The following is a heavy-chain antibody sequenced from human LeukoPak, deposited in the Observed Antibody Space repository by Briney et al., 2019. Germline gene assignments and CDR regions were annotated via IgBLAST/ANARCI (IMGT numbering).Heavy chain of an antibody. CDR3: AWSGYYVLDYYYYGMDV. CDR2: ISAYNGNT. V-gene: IGHV1-18*01. Sequence: ASVKVSCKASGYTFTSYGISWVRQAPGQGLEWMGWISAYNGNTNYAQKLQGRVTMTTDTSTSTAYMELRSLRSDDTAVYYCAWSGYYVLDYYYYGMDVWGQGTTVTVSS. CDR1: GYTFTSYG. D-gene: IGHD3-3*01. J-gene: IGHJ6*02.